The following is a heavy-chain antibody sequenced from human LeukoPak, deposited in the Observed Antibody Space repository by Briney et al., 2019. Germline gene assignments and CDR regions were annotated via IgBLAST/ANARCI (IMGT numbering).Heavy chain of an antibody. D-gene: IGHD2-21*02. J-gene: IGHJ4*02. V-gene: IGHV3-30*18. Sequence: QSGGSLRLSCAASGFTFNNYGMHWVRQAPGKGLEWVALISYDGSYKYYTESVKGRFTISRDNSKNTLYLQMNSLRAEDTAVYYCAKDLARVVVTANDYWGQGTLVTVSS. CDR3: AKDLARVVVTANDY. CDR1: GFTFNNYG. CDR2: ISYDGSYK.